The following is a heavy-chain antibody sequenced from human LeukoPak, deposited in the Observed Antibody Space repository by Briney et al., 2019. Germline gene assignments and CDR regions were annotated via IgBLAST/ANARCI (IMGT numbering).Heavy chain of an antibody. CDR2: IYYSGTT. CDR1: GGSISNYY. J-gene: IGHJ1*01. Sequence: ASETLSLTCTVSGGSISNYYWSWLRPRPGKGLKCMGYIYYSGTTNYKPSLKSGVTISVDTSKNQFSLMLSSVTAADTAVYYCARHGGYSSPYLHWGQGTLVTVSS. CDR3: ARHGGYSSPYLH. V-gene: IGHV4-59*08. D-gene: IGHD6-13*01.